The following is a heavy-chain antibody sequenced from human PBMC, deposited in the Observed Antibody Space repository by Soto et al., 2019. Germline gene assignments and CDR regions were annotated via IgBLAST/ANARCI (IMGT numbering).Heavy chain of an antibody. CDR1: GYSFTSYG. CDR2: ISPYNGRT. Sequence: GSSVYGSRKTSGYSFTSYGIDWVRQVPVQGPEWMGWISPYNGRTNYAQIVKGRVVMTTQISTNTVYLELRSLRSDDTAMYYCGRCRSQRCAMDVRGQGITVNVS. CDR3: GRCRSQRCAMDV. V-gene: IGHV1-18*01. J-gene: IGHJ6*02. D-gene: IGHD2-15*01.